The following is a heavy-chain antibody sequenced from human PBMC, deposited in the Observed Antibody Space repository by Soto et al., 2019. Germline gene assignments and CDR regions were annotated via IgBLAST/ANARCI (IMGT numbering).Heavy chain of an antibody. D-gene: IGHD6-13*01. CDR3: AAGAAAGSPSYYYGMGV. J-gene: IGHJ6*02. V-gene: IGHV1-69*01. CDR2: IIPFFGTA. CDR1: GGTFTNYA. Sequence: QVQLVQSGAEVKKPGSSVKVSCKASGGTFTNYAFSWFRQAPGQGLEWMGGIIPFFGTANYAQKFQGRLTAAADASTSIAYMELRSLTSEDTAVYCCAAGAAAGSPSYYYGMGVWGQGTTVTVSS.